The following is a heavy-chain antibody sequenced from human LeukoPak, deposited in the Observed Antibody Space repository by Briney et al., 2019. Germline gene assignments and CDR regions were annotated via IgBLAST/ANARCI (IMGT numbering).Heavy chain of an antibody. CDR3: AKIYCGGDCYPPQGEGMDV. Sequence: PGGSLRLSCAASGFTFSSYSMNWVRQAPGKGLEWVSYISSSSSTIYYADSVKGRFTISRDNAKNSLYLQMNSLRAEDTAVYYCAKIYCGGDCYPPQGEGMDVWGQGTTVTVSS. D-gene: IGHD2-21*02. CDR2: ISSSSSTI. CDR1: GFTFSSYS. J-gene: IGHJ6*02. V-gene: IGHV3-48*04.